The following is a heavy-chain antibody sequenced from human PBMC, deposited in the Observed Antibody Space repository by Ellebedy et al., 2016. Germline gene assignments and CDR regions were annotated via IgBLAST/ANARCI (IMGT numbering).Heavy chain of an antibody. Sequence: ASVKVSXKASGYTFTDYGITWVRQAAGQGLEWMGWMNPNSGNTGYAQKFQGRVTMTRDTSISTAYMELSSLSSEDSAVYFCATEPLGVDYYFTNWGQGSLVTVSS. CDR2: MNPNSGNT. CDR3: ATEPLGVDYYFTN. CDR1: GYTFTDYG. V-gene: IGHV1-8*02. J-gene: IGHJ4*02. D-gene: IGHD2-8*01.